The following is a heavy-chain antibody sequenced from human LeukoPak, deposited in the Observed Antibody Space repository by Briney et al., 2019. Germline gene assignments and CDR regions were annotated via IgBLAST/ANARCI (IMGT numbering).Heavy chain of an antibody. J-gene: IGHJ4*02. CDR1: GFTFSDYY. CDR2: IVRNGETA. Sequence: GGSLRLSCGASGFTFSDYYMSWIRQAPGKWLEWVAYIVRNGETAYYADSVKGRFTISRDNAQNSLFPQMDSLRDEDTATYYCARGHWQLEVWGQGSLVTVSS. V-gene: IGHV3-11*01. D-gene: IGHD3-3*01. CDR3: ARGHWQLEV.